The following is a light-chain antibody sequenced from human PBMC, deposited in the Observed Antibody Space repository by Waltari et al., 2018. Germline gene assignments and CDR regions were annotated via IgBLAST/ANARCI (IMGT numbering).Light chain of an antibody. Sequence: DIQMTQSPSTLSASLGDRVTITCRASQSISSWLAWYQQKPGKAPKLLSYKASSLQSGVPSRFSGSGSGTEFTLTISSLQPDDFATYYCQHYNNFPWTFGQGTKVEI. CDR2: KAS. J-gene: IGKJ1*01. V-gene: IGKV1-5*03. CDR3: QHYNNFPWT. CDR1: QSISSW.